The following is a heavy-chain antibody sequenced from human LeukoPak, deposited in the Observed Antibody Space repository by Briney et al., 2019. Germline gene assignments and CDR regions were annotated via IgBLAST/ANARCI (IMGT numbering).Heavy chain of an antibody. Sequence: GGSLRLSCAASGFTFSSYGMHWVRQAPGKGLEWVAFIRYDGSNKYYADSVKGRFTISRDNSKNTLYLQMNSLRAEDTAVYYCAKDTWEEGQLLPFDYWGQGTLVTVSS. CDR1: GFTFSSYG. D-gene: IGHD2-2*01. CDR2: IRYDGSNK. CDR3: AKDTWEEGQLLPFDY. J-gene: IGHJ4*02. V-gene: IGHV3-30*02.